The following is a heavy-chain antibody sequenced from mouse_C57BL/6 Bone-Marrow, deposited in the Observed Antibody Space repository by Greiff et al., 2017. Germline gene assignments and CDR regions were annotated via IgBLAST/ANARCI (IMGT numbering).Heavy chain of an antibody. D-gene: IGHD2-3*01. Sequence: EVKLMESGGGLVKPGGSLKLSCAASGFTFSDYGMHWVRQAPEKGLEWVAYISSGSSTIYYADTVKGRFTISRDNAKNTLFLQMTSLRSEDTAMYYCADGYYAYFDVWGTGTTVTVSS. CDR2: ISSGSSTI. CDR1: GFTFSDYG. V-gene: IGHV5-17*01. CDR3: ADGYYAYFDV. J-gene: IGHJ1*03.